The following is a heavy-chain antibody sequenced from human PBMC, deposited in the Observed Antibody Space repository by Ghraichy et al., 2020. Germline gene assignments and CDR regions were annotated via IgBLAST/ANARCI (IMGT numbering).Heavy chain of an antibody. CDR3: ARGGYYGSGTKGWFDP. CDR2: IYYSGST. Sequence: SETLSLTCTVSGGSISSYYWSWIRQPPGKGLEWIGYIYYSGSTNYNPSLKSRVTISVDTSKNQCSLKLSSVTAADTAVYYCARGGYYGSGTKGWFDPWGQGTLVTVSA. D-gene: IGHD3-10*01. V-gene: IGHV4-59*01. J-gene: IGHJ5*02. CDR1: GGSISSYY.